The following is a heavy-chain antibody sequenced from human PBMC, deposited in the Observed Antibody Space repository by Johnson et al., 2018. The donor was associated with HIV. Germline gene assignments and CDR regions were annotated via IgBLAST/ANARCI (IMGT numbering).Heavy chain of an antibody. D-gene: IGHD3-10*01. Sequence: VQLVESGGRVVRRGGSLRLSCAASGFTFDDYGMSWVRQGPGKGLEWVSAISGSGGSTYYADSVKGRFTISRDNSKNTLYLQMNSLRADDTAIYYCARAGGSGSYYGYAFDVWGQGTMVTVSS. CDR3: ARAGGSGSYYGYAFDV. V-gene: IGHV3-23*04. CDR2: ISGSGGST. J-gene: IGHJ3*01. CDR1: GFTFDDYG.